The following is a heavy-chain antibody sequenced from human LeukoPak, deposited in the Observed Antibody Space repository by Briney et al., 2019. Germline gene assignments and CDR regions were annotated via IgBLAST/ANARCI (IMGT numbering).Heavy chain of an antibody. J-gene: IGHJ4*02. D-gene: IGHD3-10*01. CDR3: ARGMVRGFINEYYFDY. CDR1: GYTFISYT. CDR2: IHAGNGYT. Sequence: GASVKVSCKASGYTFISYTMHWVRQAPGQRLEWMGWIHAGNGYTKYSQKFQGRVTITRDTSASTVYMELRSLRSEDAAVYFCARGMVRGFINEYYFDYWGQGTLVTVSS. V-gene: IGHV1-3*01.